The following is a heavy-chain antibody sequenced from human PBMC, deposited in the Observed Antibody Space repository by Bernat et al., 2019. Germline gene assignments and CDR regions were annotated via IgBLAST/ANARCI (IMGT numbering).Heavy chain of an antibody. D-gene: IGHD3-10*01. V-gene: IGHV1-69-2*01. Sequence: EVQLVQSGAEVKKPGATVKISCRISGYTFTDYYTHWVQQAPGKGFEWVGLVDPEDGETIYAEKFQGRVTITADTSTDTAYMELSSLRSEDTTVYYCATSRATYASGSDWGQGTLVTVSS. J-gene: IGHJ4*02. CDR2: VDPEDGET. CDR3: ATSRATYASGSD. CDR1: GYTFTDYY.